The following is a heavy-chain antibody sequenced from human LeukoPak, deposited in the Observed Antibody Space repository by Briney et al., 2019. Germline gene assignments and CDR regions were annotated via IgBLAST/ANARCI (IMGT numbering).Heavy chain of an antibody. Sequence: GGSLRLSCAASGFTFSSYWMHWVRQAPGKGLVWVSRINTDGITTSYADSVKGRFTISRDNAKNTLYLQMNSLRAEDTAVYYCARDNMGIAAAGDYWGQGILVTVSS. V-gene: IGHV3-74*01. CDR2: INTDGITT. D-gene: IGHD6-13*01. CDR3: ARDNMGIAAAGDY. J-gene: IGHJ4*02. CDR1: GFTFSSYW.